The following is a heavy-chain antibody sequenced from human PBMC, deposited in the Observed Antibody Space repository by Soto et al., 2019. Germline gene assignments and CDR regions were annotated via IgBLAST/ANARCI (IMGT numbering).Heavy chain of an antibody. V-gene: IGHV3-66*01. Sequence: EVQLVESGGGLVQPGGSLRLSCAASGFTVSSNYMNWVRKAPGKGLEWVSVIYSGSSTYYADSVKGRFTISRDNSKNTLYLQMNSLRAEDTAVYYCARSSAYYPIFDYWGQGTLVTVSS. CDR2: IYSGSST. CDR3: ARSSAYYPIFDY. J-gene: IGHJ4*02. CDR1: GFTVSSNY. D-gene: IGHD3-22*01.